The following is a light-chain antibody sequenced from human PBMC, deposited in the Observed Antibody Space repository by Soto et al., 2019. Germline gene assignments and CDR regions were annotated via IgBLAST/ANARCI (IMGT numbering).Light chain of an antibody. CDR1: QSVSMW. Sequence: DTQMTQSPSTLSASVGDTVTITCRASQSVSMWLAWFQQKPGKAPRLLIYGASNLESGVPSRLTGSGSGTEFPLTINRMKPDDFATYYCQQYSVYWTFGQGTKVDI. V-gene: IGKV1-5*01. J-gene: IGKJ1*01. CDR2: GAS. CDR3: QQYSVYWT.